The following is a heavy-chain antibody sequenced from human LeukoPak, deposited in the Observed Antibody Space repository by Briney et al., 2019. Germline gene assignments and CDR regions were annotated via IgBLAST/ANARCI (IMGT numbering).Heavy chain of an antibody. CDR2: IYYSGST. CDR1: DGSISSYF. J-gene: IGHJ6*03. V-gene: IGHV4-59*01. D-gene: IGHD3-22*01. Sequence: SETLSLTCSVFDGSISSYFWSWIRQPPGKGLEWIGYIYYSGSTNYNPSLKSRVTISVDTSKNQFSLKLSSVTAADTAVYYCTRGSIAYYYMDVWGKGTTVTISS. CDR3: TRGSIAYYYMDV.